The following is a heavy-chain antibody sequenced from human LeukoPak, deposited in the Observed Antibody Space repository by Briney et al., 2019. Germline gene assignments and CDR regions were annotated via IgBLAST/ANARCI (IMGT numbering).Heavy chain of an antibody. V-gene: IGHV1-2*02. J-gene: IGHJ4*02. Sequence: ASVKVSCKATGYTYNDYFMHWVRQAPGQGLEWMGWINPNSGGTNFAQKFRGRVTLTRDTSSSTGYMELSRLTSDDTAVYYCAREKLEGAVPAALGYWGQGTLVTVSS. CDR3: AREKLEGAVPAALGY. CDR2: INPNSGGT. CDR1: GYTYNDYF. D-gene: IGHD2-2*01.